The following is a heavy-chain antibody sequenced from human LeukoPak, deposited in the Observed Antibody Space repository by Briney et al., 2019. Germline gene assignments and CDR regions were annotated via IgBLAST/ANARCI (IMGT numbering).Heavy chain of an antibody. Sequence: GGSLRLSCAASGFTFDDYGMSWVRQAPGKGLEWVSGINWNGGSTGYADSVKGRFTISRDNAKNSLYLQMNSLRAEDTASYHCARRGDGVGASYYFDYWGQGTLVTVSS. CDR2: INWNGGST. D-gene: IGHD1-26*01. V-gene: IGHV3-20*01. J-gene: IGHJ4*02. CDR1: GFTFDDYG. CDR3: ARRGDGVGASYYFDY.